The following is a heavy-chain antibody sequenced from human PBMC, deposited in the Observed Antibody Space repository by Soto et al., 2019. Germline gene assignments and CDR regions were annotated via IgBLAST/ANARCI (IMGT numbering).Heavy chain of an antibody. CDR3: ARGRIIVAGGFDP. J-gene: IGHJ5*02. Sequence: QVQLVQSGAEVKKPGASVKVSCKASGYTFTSYDIIWVRQATGQGLEWMGWMNPSTGNTDSAEKFQGRLSMTRKTSISAVYMELSSLSFEDTAVYYCARGRIIVAGGFDPWGQGTVVTVSS. V-gene: IGHV1-8*01. CDR1: GYTFTSYD. D-gene: IGHD6-19*01. CDR2: MNPSTGNT.